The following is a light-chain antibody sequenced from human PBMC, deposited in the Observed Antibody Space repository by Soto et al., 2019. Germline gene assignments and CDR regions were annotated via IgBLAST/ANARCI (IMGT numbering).Light chain of an antibody. CDR1: QSIISNY. CDR3: LQYDFSPGT. J-gene: IGKJ1*01. V-gene: IGKV3-20*01. Sequence: EIEMTQSPVALSSSVGERATLSCRASQSIISNYLAWFQQKPGKVPKRLIYGASSRATGIPERFSGSGSGTEFTLTISSLQPEDFAAYYCLQYDFSPGTFGQGTKVDIK. CDR2: GAS.